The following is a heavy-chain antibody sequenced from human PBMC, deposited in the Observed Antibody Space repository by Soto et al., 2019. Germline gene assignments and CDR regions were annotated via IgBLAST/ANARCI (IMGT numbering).Heavy chain of an antibody. CDR2: IFSSGST. CDR3: AREYYDFWSVTYSYYGLDV. V-gene: IGHV4-59*01. D-gene: IGHD3-3*01. J-gene: IGHJ6*02. CDR1: GGYISRYY. Sequence: SSETLSLTCTLSGGYISRYYRIWIRHSTGWALEWIGNIFSSGSTNYNPSLKSRVAISVDTSKNQVSLKLNAVTTADTAVYYCAREYYDFWSVTYSYYGLDVWGQGTTVTVSS.